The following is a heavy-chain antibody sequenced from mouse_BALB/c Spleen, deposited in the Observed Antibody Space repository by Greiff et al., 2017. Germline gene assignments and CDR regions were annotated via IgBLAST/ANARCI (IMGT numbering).Heavy chain of an antibody. CDR3: AREYGNYVSWFAY. CDR2: IWGGGST. CDR1: GFSLSRYS. V-gene: IGHV2-6-4*01. D-gene: IGHD2-10*02. J-gene: IGHJ3*01. Sequence: VKLMESGPGLVAPSQSLSITCTVSGFSLSRYSVHWVRQPPGKGLEWLGMIWGGGSTDYNSALKSRLSISKDNSKSQVFLKMNSLQTDDTAMYYCAREYGNYVSWFAYWGQGTLVTVSA.